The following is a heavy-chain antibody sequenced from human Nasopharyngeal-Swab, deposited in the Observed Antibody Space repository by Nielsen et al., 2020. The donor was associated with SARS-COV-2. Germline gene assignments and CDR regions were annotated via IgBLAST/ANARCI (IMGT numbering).Heavy chain of an antibody. CDR1: GYTFTSHY. D-gene: IGHD3-3*01. CDR3: ARSYYDFWSGYLEYYYGMDV. CDR2: INPSGGGT. J-gene: IGHJ6*02. V-gene: IGHV1-46*01. Sequence: ASVKVSCKASGYTFTSHYMHWVRQAPGQGLEWMGIINPSGGGTTYAQKFQGRVTMTRDTSTSTVYMELSSLRSEDAAVYYCARSYYDFWSGYLEYYYGMDVWGQGTTGTVSS.